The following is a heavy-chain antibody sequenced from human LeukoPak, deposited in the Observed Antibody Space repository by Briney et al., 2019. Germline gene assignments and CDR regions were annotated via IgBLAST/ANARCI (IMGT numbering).Heavy chain of an antibody. V-gene: IGHV3-48*03. CDR1: GFTFSDYE. Sequence: GGSLRLSCVASGFTFSDYEMHWIRQAPGKGLEWVSYITKTGASIYYAPSVGGRFTISSDTADNSLYLQMNSLRAEDTAVYFCARDPDSSGWYRFDYWGQGTLVTVSS. CDR3: ARDPDSSGWYRFDY. D-gene: IGHD6-19*01. J-gene: IGHJ4*02. CDR2: ITKTGASI.